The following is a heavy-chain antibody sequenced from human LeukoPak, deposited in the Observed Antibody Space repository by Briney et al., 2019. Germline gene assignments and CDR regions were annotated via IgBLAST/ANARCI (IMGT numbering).Heavy chain of an antibody. J-gene: IGHJ4*02. Sequence: ASVTVSCKVSGYTLTELSMHWVRQAPGKGGEWMGGFYAEDGETIYAQKSQGRVTMTEDTSTETAYMALSSLRSEDTAVYYCATVGCSGGSCYGGAVGRAYYFDYCGQGTLVTVSS. CDR1: GYTLTELS. CDR2: FYAEDGET. D-gene: IGHD2-15*01. V-gene: IGHV1-24*01. CDR3: ATVGCSGGSCYGGAVGRAYYFDY.